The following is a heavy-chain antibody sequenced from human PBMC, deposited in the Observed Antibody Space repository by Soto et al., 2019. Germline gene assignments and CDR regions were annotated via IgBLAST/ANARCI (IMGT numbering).Heavy chain of an antibody. V-gene: IGHV3-72*01. J-gene: IGHJ4*02. CDR1: GFTFSDPY. D-gene: IGHD6-19*01. Sequence: PGGSLRLSCAASGFTFSDPYMDWVRQAPGKGLEWVGRSRNRAMSYTTEYAASVKDRFTISRDDSQNSLYLQMNSLKTEDTAVYYRDRVDSRGAYSIDSWGQGTLVTVSS. CDR2: SRNRAMSYTT. CDR3: DRVDSRGAYSIDS.